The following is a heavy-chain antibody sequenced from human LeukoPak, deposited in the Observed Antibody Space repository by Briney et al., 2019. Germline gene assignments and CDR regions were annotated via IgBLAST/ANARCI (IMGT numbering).Heavy chain of an antibody. Sequence: GGSLRLSCAASGFTFSDYAMSWVRQAPGKGLERVSTLSDSGVSTYYADSVRARFTISRDNSKNTLYLHIDSLRAEDTAIHYCAKVPYSDYGSGRLPFMDVWGQGTAVAVSS. V-gene: IGHV3-23*01. CDR3: AKVPYSDYGSGRLPFMDV. D-gene: IGHD3-10*01. CDR1: GFTFSDYA. CDR2: LSDSGVST. J-gene: IGHJ6*02.